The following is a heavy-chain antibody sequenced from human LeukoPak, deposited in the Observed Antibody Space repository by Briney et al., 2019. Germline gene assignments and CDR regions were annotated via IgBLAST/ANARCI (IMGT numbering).Heavy chain of an antibody. CDR3: ARFDGGYFDY. CDR2: INHSGST. Sequence: SETLSLTCAVYGGSFSGYYWSWIRQPPGKGLEWIGEINHSGSTNYNPSLKSRVTISVDTSKNQFSLKLSSVTAADTAVYYCARFDGGYFDYWGQGTLVTVSS. V-gene: IGHV4-34*01. CDR1: GGSFSGYY. J-gene: IGHJ4*02. D-gene: IGHD4-23*01.